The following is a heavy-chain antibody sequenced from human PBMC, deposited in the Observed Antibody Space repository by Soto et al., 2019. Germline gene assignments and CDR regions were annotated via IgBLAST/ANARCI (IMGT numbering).Heavy chain of an antibody. CDR3: ARDCSGGSCYPGMEV. D-gene: IGHD2-15*01. V-gene: IGHV3-21*01. Sequence: PGGSRRLSCAASGFNFNSYTINWVRQAPGKRLEWLSSISSSVYIFSTDSVRGRFTISRDNAKNSVYLQINSLRAEDTAVYFCARDCSGGSCYPGMEVWGHGTTVT. J-gene: IGHJ6*02. CDR1: GFNFNSYT. CDR2: ISSSVYI.